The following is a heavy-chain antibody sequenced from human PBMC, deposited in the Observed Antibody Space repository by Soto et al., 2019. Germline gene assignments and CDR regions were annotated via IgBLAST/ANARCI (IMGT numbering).Heavy chain of an antibody. CDR1: GFTFSNFG. CDR3: ARDPGQGEAMDY. CDR2: IWHDGKNK. Sequence: QVQVVESGGGVVQPGTSLRLSCAASGFTFSNFGMHWVRQAPGKGLEWVAVIWHDGKNKYYADSAKGRFTISRDNSKNTLDLQMNSLRAEDTAVYYCARDPGQGEAMDYWGQGPLVTVSS. D-gene: IGHD2-2*01. J-gene: IGHJ4*02. V-gene: IGHV3-33*01.